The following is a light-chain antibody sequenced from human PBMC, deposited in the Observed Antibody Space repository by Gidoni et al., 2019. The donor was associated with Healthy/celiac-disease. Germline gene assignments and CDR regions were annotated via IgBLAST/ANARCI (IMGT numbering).Light chain of an antibody. CDR3: QSYDSSLSGSV. J-gene: IGLJ2*01. CDR2: GNS. V-gene: IGLV1-40*01. Sequence: HSVLTQPPSVSGAPGQRVTISCTGSSSNIGAGYDVHWYQQRPGTAPKLLIYGNSNRPSGVPDRFSGSKSGTSASLAITGLQAEDEADYYCQSYDSSLSGSVFGGGTKLTVL. CDR1: SSNIGAGYD.